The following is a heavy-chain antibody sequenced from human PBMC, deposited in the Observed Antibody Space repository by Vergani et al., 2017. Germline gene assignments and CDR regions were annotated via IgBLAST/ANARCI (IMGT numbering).Heavy chain of an antibody. CDR2: IHHSGSS. D-gene: IGHD3-22*01. CDR1: GYSINSGYY. J-gene: IGHJ2*01. V-gene: IGHV4-38-2*01. CDR3: ARQPYYQDTSGFFFDL. Sequence: QVQLQESGPGLVKPSETLSLTCGVSGYSINSGYYWAWIRQPPGKGLAWIGTIHHSGSSYHNPSLKSRVTISVETSKNHFSLKLTSVTAADTAVYYCARQPYYQDTSGFFFDLWGRGTLVTVSS.